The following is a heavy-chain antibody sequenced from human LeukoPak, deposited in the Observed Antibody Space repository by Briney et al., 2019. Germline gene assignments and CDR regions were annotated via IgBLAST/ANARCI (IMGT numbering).Heavy chain of an antibody. CDR2: ISAYNGNT. CDR3: ARGRDYYYDSSGYYYGEYFQH. V-gene: IGHV1-18*01. Sequence: GESLKISCKGSGYSFTSYGISWVRQAPGQGLEWMGWISAYNGNTNYAQKLQGRVTMTTDTSTSTAYMELRSLRSDDTAVYYCARGRDYYYDSSGYYYGEYFQHWGQGTLVTVSS. CDR1: GYSFTSYG. J-gene: IGHJ1*01. D-gene: IGHD3-22*01.